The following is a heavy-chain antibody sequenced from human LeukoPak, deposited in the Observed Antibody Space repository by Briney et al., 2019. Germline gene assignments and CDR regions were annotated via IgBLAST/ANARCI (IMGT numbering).Heavy chain of an antibody. V-gene: IGHV1-69*05. Sequence: ASVRVSCKASGGTLSSYAISWVRQAPGQGLEWMGGIIPIFGTANYAQKFQGRVTITTDESTSTAYMELSSLRSEDTAVYYCARVPSPADYYFDYWGQGTLVTVSS. CDR2: IIPIFGTA. CDR3: ARVPSPADYYFDY. CDR1: GGTLSSYA. D-gene: IGHD2-21*01. J-gene: IGHJ4*02.